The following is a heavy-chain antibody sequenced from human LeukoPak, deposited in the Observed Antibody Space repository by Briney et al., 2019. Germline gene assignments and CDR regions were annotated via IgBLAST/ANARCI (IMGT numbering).Heavy chain of an antibody. Sequence: SSETLSLTCAVYGGSFSDYSWSWIRQPPGKGLEWIGEINPSGGTNHNPSLMSRVSMSVDRSKNQISLRVSSVTAADTAVYYCARVGYSFSINDWSRTGLGAYPTKYYYYMDVRGKGTTVTVSS. J-gene: IGHJ6*03. D-gene: IGHD5-18*01. CDR3: ARVGYSFSINDWSRTGLGAYPTKYYYYMDV. V-gene: IGHV4-34*01. CDR1: GGSFSDYS. CDR2: INPSGGT.